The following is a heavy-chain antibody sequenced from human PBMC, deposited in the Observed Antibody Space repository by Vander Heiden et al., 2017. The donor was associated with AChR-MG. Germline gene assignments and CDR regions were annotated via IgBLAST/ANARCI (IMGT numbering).Heavy chain of an antibody. V-gene: IGHV3-33*01. Sequence: QVQLVESGGGVVQPGRSLRLSCAASGFTFSSYGMHWVRQAPGKGLEWVAVIWYDGSNKYYADSVKGRFTISRDNSKNTLYLQMNSLRAEDTAVYYCARDHGVYSDLLSYFDYWGQGTLVTVSS. CDR1: GFTFSSYG. D-gene: IGHD2-15*01. CDR2: IWYDGSNK. CDR3: ARDHGVYSDLLSYFDY. J-gene: IGHJ4*02.